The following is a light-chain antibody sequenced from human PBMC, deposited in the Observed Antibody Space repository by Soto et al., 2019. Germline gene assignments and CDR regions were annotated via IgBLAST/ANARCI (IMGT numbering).Light chain of an antibody. J-gene: IGKJ1*01. CDR1: QSVSSSY. V-gene: IGKV3-20*01. CDR3: QQYGSSGT. Sequence: EIVLTQSPVTLSLSPGERATLSCRASQSVSSSYLAWYQQIPGQAPRLLIYGASSRATGIPDRFSGSGSGTDFTLTISRLEPADFAVYYCQQYGSSGTFGQGTKVDIK. CDR2: GAS.